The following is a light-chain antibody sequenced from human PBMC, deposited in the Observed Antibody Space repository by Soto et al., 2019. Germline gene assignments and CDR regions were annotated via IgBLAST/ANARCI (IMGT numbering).Light chain of an antibody. CDR2: NTH. J-gene: IGLJ1*01. CDR3: LLFSGGAYV. Sequence: QTVVSQEPSLTVSPGGTVTLTCASSTGAVTSDYYPNWFQQKHGQAPTSLIYNTHNRHSWTPARFSGSLLGNRAAQTLSGALPEDEAEYYCLLFSGGAYVFGPGTKLTVL. V-gene: IGLV7-43*01. CDR1: TGAVTSDYY.